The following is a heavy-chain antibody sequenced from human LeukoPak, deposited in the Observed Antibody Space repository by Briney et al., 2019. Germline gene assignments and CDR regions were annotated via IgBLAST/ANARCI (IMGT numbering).Heavy chain of an antibody. J-gene: IGHJ4*02. CDR3: ARDLLGYCSSTSCVREFDY. D-gene: IGHD2-2*01. Sequence: GGSLRLSCAASGFTFSSYSMNWVRQAPGKGLEWVSSISSSSSYIYYADSVKGRFTISRDNAKNSLYLQMNSLRAEDTAVYYCARDLLGYCSSTSCVREFDYWGQGTLVTVSP. CDR1: GFTFSSYS. V-gene: IGHV3-21*01. CDR2: ISSSSSYI.